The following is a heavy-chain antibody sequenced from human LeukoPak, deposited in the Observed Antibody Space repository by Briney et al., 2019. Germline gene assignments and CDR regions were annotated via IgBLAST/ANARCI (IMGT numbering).Heavy chain of an antibody. J-gene: IGHJ4*02. V-gene: IGHV3-48*03. CDR3: ARDPNYGSGSYADY. Sequence: GGSLRLSCAASEFTFGNYEMNWVRQAPGKGLEWVSYISSGGSTIYYADSVKDRFTISRDNAKNSLYLQMNSLRAEDTAVYYCARDPNYGSGSYADYWGQGTLVTVSS. CDR2: ISSGGSTI. CDR1: EFTFGNYE. D-gene: IGHD3-10*01.